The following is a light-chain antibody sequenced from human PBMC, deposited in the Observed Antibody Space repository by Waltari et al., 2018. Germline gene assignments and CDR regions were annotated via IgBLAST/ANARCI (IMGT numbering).Light chain of an antibody. J-gene: IGKJ1*01. Sequence: DTQMTQSPSILSASVGDSVTISCRNTHSITTWLAWYQQKPGKAPKMLISQTSNLEPGVPSRFIGSGTGTEFNLTISSLQPDDFATYYCRNYQMFGQGTWVE. CDR1: HSITTW. CDR3: RNYQM. V-gene: IGKV1-5*03. CDR2: QTS.